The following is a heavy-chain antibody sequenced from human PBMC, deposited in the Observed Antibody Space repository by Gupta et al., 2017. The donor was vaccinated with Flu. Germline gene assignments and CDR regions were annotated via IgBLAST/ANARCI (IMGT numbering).Heavy chain of an antibody. CDR2: IIPIFGTA. J-gene: IGHJ6*03. V-gene: IGHV1-69*06. CDR1: GGTFSSYG. CDR3: ATNNYYYYYMDV. Sequence: QVQLVQSGAEVKKPGSSVKVSCKASGGTFSSYGISWVRKAPGQGLEWMGGIIPIFGTANYAQKFQGRVTITADKSTSTAYMELSSLRSEDTAVYYCATNNYYYYYMDVWGKGTTVTVSS.